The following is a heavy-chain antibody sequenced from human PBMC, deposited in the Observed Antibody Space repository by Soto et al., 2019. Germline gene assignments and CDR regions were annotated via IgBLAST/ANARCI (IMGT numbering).Heavy chain of an antibody. J-gene: IGHJ5*02. Sequence: QVQLVESGGGVVQPGRSLRLSCAASGFTFSSYGMHWVRQAPGKGLEWVAVIWYDGSNKYYADSVKGRFTISRDNSKNTLYLQMNSLRAEDTAVYYCARDLGVRGGNWFDPWGQGTLVTVSS. D-gene: IGHD3-10*01. CDR1: GFTFSSYG. CDR3: ARDLGVRGGNWFDP. V-gene: IGHV3-33*01. CDR2: IWYDGSNK.